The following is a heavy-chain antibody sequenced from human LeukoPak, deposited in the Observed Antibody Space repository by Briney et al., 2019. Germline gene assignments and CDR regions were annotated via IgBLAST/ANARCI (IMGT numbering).Heavy chain of an antibody. J-gene: IGHJ4*02. Sequence: SQTLSLTCAVSGGSISSGGYSWSWIRQPPGKGLEWIGEINHSGSTNYNPSLKSRVTISVDTSKNQFSLKLSSVTAADTAVYYCARGDDYGDYMIDYWGQGTLVTVSS. D-gene: IGHD4-17*01. CDR3: ARGDDYGDYMIDY. V-gene: IGHV4-30-2*01. CDR2: INHSGST. CDR1: GGSISSGGYS.